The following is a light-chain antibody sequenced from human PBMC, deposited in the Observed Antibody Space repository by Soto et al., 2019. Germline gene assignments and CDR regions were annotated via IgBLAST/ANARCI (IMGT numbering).Light chain of an antibody. CDR3: AAWDDNLIGVV. Sequence: QSVLTQPPSASGTPGQRVTISCSGSTSNIGTNTVNWYQQLPGRAPKLLMYRNNQRPSGVPDRFSGSKSGTSASLAISGLQSEDEADYYCAAWDDNLIGVVFGGGTKLTGL. V-gene: IGLV1-44*01. CDR2: RNN. CDR1: TSNIGTNT. J-gene: IGLJ3*02.